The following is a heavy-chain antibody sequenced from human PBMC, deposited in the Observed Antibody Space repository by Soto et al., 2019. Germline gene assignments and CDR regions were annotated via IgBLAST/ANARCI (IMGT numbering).Heavy chain of an antibody. D-gene: IGHD3-10*01. Sequence: GGSLRLSCAASGFTFSTYAMSWVRQAPGAGLEWISAISNSGYDTYYADSVNGRFIISRDNSKNTLHLQTNSLRAEDTAVYYCAKEEFTVVGAVIIFVSVDSWGQGTPVTVSS. CDR3: AKEEFTVVGAVIIFVSVDS. J-gene: IGHJ4*02. V-gene: IGHV3-23*01. CDR2: ISNSGYDT. CDR1: GFTFSTYA.